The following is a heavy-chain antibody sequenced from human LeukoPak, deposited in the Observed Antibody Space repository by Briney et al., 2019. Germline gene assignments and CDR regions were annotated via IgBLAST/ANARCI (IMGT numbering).Heavy chain of an antibody. D-gene: IGHD2-21*01. V-gene: IGHV3-30*02. J-gene: IGHJ6*03. Sequence: GGSLRLSCAASGFTFSSYGMHWVRQAPGKGLEGVAFIRYDEIDKYYADSVKGRFTISRDNSKNTLYLQMNSLRIEDTAVYYCAKDCCGGASPYHMDVWGKGTTVTVSS. CDR3: AKDCCGGASPYHMDV. CDR2: IRYDEIDK. CDR1: GFTFSSYG.